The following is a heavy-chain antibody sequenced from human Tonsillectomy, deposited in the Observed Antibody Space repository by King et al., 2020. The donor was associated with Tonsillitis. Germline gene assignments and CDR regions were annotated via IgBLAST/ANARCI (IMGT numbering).Heavy chain of an antibody. J-gene: IGHJ4*02. CDR3: TRWWELLHDLDY. CDR2: SRSKAYGGTT. CDR1: GFTFGDYA. Sequence: QLVQSGGGLVQPGRSLRLSCTASGFTFGDYAMSWFRQAPGKGREWGGFSRSKAYGGTTEYAASVKGRFTISRDDSKSIAYLQMNSLKTEDTAVYYCTRWWELLHDLDYWGQGTLVTVSS. V-gene: IGHV3-49*03. D-gene: IGHD1-26*01.